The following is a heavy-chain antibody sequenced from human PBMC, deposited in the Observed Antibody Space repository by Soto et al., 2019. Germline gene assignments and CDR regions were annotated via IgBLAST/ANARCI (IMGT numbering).Heavy chain of an antibody. CDR2: IYYSGNT. CDR1: GGSLGSSSYY. J-gene: IGHJ4*02. CDR3: ASIAAPGTTHFDF. V-gene: IGHV4-39*01. D-gene: IGHD6-13*01. Sequence: ETLSLTCTVSGGSLGSSSYYWGWIRQSPGKGLEWIGNIYYSGNTFYNPSLKSRVTISVDTSKNQFYLHLSSVTAADTAIFYCASIAAPGTTHFDFWGQGTLVTVSS.